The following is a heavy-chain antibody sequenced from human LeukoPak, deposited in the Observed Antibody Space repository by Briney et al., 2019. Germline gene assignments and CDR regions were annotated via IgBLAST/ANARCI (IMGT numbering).Heavy chain of an antibody. CDR1: AGTFSSYA. D-gene: IGHD3-16*02. CDR3: ARGPAFGGVIALNDY. Sequence: SVKVSCKASAGTFSSYAISWVRQAPGQGLEWMGRIIPIFGTANYAQKFQGRVTITADESTSTAYMELSSLRSEDTAVYYCARGPAFGGVIALNDYWGQGTLVTVSS. J-gene: IGHJ4*02. V-gene: IGHV1-69*13. CDR2: IIPIFGTA.